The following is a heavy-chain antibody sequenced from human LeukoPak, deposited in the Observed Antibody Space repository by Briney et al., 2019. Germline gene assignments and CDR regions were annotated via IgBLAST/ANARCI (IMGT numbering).Heavy chain of an antibody. D-gene: IGHD1-26*01. CDR3: AKDRVGATRGVFDY. Sequence: GGSLRLSCAASGFTFSSYSMIWVRQAPGKGLQWGSSISSSSNYIYYADSVKGRFTISRDNAKNSLYLQMNSLRAEDTALYYCAKDRVGATRGVFDYWGQGTLVTVSS. J-gene: IGHJ4*02. CDR1: GFTFSSYS. CDR2: ISSSSNYI. V-gene: IGHV3-21*04.